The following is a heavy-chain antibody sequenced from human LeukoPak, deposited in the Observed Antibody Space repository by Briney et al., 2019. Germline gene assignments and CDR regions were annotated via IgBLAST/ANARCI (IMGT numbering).Heavy chain of an antibody. V-gene: IGHV3-30-3*01. CDR2: ISYDGSNK. J-gene: IGHJ4*02. CDR1: GFTFSSYA. D-gene: IGHD6-13*01. CDR3: AKDSRIPMYSSTEDY. Sequence: GGSLRLSCAASGFTFSSYAMHWVRQAPGKGLEWVAVISYDGSNKYYADSVKGRFTISRDNSKNTLYLQMNSLRAEDTAVYYCAKDSRIPMYSSTEDYWGQGTLVTVSS.